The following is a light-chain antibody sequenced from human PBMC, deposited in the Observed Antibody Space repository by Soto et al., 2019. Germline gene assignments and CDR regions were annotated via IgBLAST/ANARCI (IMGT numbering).Light chain of an antibody. CDR1: QSVSSD. CDR2: GPS. CDR3: QQYNNWPPWT. Sequence: EIVMTHSPVTLSVSPGERATLSCRASQSVSSDLAWYQQKPGQAPRLLIYGPSTRATGIPARFSGSGSGTEFTLTISSLQSEDFAVYYCQQYNNWPPWTFGHGTKAEIK. V-gene: IGKV3-15*01. J-gene: IGKJ1*01.